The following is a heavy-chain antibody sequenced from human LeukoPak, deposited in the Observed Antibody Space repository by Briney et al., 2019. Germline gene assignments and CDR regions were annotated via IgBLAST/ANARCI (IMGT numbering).Heavy chain of an antibody. Sequence: GRSLRLSCAASGFTFDDYAMHWVRQAPGKGLEGVSGISWNSGSIGYADFVKGRFTISRDNAKNSLYLQMNSLRAEDTALYYCAKENRYCSGGSCYSGSFDYWGQGTLVTVSS. D-gene: IGHD2-15*01. CDR3: AKENRYCSGGSCYSGSFDY. CDR1: GFTFDDYA. CDR2: ISWNSGSI. V-gene: IGHV3-9*01. J-gene: IGHJ4*02.